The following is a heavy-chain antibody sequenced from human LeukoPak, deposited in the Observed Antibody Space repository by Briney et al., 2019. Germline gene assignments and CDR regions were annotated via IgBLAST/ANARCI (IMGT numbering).Heavy chain of an antibody. CDR1: GFTFSAYG. D-gene: IGHD1-26*01. V-gene: IGHV3-33*01. CDR3: ARDPRSRGSYFGFDY. J-gene: IGHJ4*02. Sequence: GGSLRLSCAASGFTFSAYGMHWVRQAPGKGLEWVAVIWYDGSNKYYVDSVKGRFTISRDNSKNTLYLQMNSLRAEDTAVYYCARDPRSRGSYFGFDYWGQGTLVTVPS. CDR2: IWYDGSNK.